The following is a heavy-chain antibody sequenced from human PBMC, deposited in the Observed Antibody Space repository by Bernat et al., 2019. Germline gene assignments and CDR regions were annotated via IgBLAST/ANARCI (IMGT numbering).Heavy chain of an antibody. CDR2: TKNKANNNIT. Sequence: EVQLVESGGGLVQPGGSLILPFAAPGFTFSDHYMAWVRPAPGKGLEWFGRTKNKANNNITLYAASVKGRFTISRDDSKNSLYLQMNSLQTEDTAMYYCVRVRLGPTTRLLDYWGQGTLVTVSS. D-gene: IGHD1-26*01. V-gene: IGHV3-72*01. J-gene: IGHJ4*02. CDR1: GFTFSDHY. CDR3: VRVRLGPTTRLLDY.